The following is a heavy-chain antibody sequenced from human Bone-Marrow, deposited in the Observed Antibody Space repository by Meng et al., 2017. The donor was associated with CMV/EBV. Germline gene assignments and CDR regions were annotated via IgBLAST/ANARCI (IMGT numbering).Heavy chain of an antibody. CDR2: IIPHFDTT. CDR1: GGTLTNYA. CDR3: ARGEQLLVQAGYYFDY. Sequence: SAKVSCKVSGGTLTNYAIGWVRQVPGQGLEWMGGIIPHFDTTTYAQKFQGRVSITIDDSTKTAYMELRSLRSEDTAVYYCARGEQLLVQAGYYFDYWGQGTLVTVSS. D-gene: IGHD1-26*01. V-gene: IGHV1-69*05. J-gene: IGHJ4*02.